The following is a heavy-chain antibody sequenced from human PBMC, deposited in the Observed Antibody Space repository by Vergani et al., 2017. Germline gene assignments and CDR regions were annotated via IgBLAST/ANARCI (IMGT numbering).Heavy chain of an antibody. V-gene: IGHV3-23*01. CDR3: AKGFIAAAVNFDS. Sequence: EVPLLESGGGLVRPGGSLRLSCAASGFTFSSYAMTWVRQAPGKGLEWVSVISASSSTTYYADSVKGRFTISRDNSKKMLYLQMDSLRPEDAAVYYCAKGFIAAAVNFDSGGQGTLVSVSS. CDR2: ISASSSTT. D-gene: IGHD6-13*01. J-gene: IGHJ4*02. CDR1: GFTFSSYA.